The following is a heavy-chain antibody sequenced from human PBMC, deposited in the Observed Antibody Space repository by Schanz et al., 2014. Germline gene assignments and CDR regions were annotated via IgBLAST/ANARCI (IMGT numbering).Heavy chain of an antibody. CDR3: ARANYRRKINFDY. D-gene: IGHD3-10*01. Sequence: QVQLVESGGGVVQFGRSLRLSCVASGFTFSSYGMHWVRQAPGKGLEWVAVIWYDENNKYYADSVKGRFTMSRDNSKNTLYMQMNSLRAEETDVYYCARANYRRKINFDYWGRGTLVTVSS. CDR1: GFTFSSYG. V-gene: IGHV3-33*01. CDR2: IWYDENNK. J-gene: IGHJ4*02.